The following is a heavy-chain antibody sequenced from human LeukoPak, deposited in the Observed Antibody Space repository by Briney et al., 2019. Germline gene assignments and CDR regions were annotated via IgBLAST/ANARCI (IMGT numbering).Heavy chain of an antibody. D-gene: IGHD2/OR15-2a*01. CDR1: GFTFSSYS. V-gene: IGHV3-48*01. J-gene: IGHJ6*03. CDR3: ARTNTPGDYYYMDV. CDR2: ISSSSSTI. Sequence: GGSLRLSCAASGFTFSSYSMNWVRQAPGKGLEWVSYISSSSSTIYYADSVKGRFTISRDNAKNSLYLQMNSLRSEDTAVYYCARTNTPGDYYYMDVWGKGTTVTISS.